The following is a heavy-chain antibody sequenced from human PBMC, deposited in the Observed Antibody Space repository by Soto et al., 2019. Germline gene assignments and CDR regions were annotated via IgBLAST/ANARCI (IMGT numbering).Heavy chain of an antibody. V-gene: IGHV4-34*01. D-gene: IGHD3-10*01. CDR2: INHSGST. CDR3: AIESSITMVRGVDY. CDR1: GGSFSGYY. J-gene: IGHJ4*02. Sequence: PSETLSLTCAVYGGSFSGYYWSWIRQPPGKGLEWIGEINHSGSTNYNPSLKSRVTISVDTSKNQFSLKLSSVTAADTAVYYCAIESSITMVRGVDYWGQGTLVTVSS.